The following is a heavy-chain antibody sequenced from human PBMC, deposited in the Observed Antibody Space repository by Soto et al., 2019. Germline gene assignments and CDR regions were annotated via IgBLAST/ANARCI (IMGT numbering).Heavy chain of an antibody. V-gene: IGHV3-74*01. CDR1: GFTFSSYW. CDR3: ARAQGIAADAFDI. Sequence: GESLKISCAASGFTFSSYWMHWVRQAPGKGLVWVSRINSDGSSTSYADSVKGRFTISRDNAKNTLYLQMNSLRAEDTAVYYCARAQGIAADAFDIWGQGTMVTVSS. J-gene: IGHJ3*02. D-gene: IGHD6-13*01. CDR2: INSDGSST.